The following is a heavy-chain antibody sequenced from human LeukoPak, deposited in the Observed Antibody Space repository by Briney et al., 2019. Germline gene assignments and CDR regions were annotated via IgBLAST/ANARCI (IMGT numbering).Heavy chain of an antibody. D-gene: IGHD2-21*01. CDR1: GASIISPYW. CDR3: VRTPRD. V-gene: IGHV4-4*02. CDR2: IYHDGNT. J-gene: IGHJ4*02. Sequence: SGTLSLTCAVSGASIISPYWLTWLRQPPGKGLEWVGEIYHDGNTNYNPSLKSRLSVSLDKSRNQFSLKLSFVTTADTAVYYCVRTPRDWGQGILVTVSS.